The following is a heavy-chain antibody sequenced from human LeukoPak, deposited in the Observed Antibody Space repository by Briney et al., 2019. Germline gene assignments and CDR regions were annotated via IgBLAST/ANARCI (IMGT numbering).Heavy chain of an antibody. J-gene: IGHJ6*02. Sequence: GASVKVSCKASGYTFTSYGISWVRQAPGQGLEWMGWISGYNGNTKYVQKFQGGVTMTTDTSTSTAYMELRSLRSDDTAVYYCARVDTDSSAYYYYYGMDVWGQGTTVTVSS. CDR2: ISGYNGNT. V-gene: IGHV1-18*01. D-gene: IGHD3-22*01. CDR3: ARVDTDSSAYYYYYGMDV. CDR1: GYTFTSYG.